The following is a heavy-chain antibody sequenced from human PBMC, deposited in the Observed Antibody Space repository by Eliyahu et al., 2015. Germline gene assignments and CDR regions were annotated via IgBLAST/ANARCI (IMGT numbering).Heavy chain of an antibody. J-gene: IGHJ1*01. CDR3: AKGGPYTSSLIEH. CDR2: ISWNSGNI. CDR1: GFPFDDYA. Sequence: EVQLVESGGGSVQPGRSLRLSCVASGFPFDDYAMYWVRQAPGKGLEWVSGISWNSGNIDYADSVKGRFTISRDNAHASLYLEMSSLRPEDTAFYYCAKGGPYTSSLIEHWGQGTLVTVSS. D-gene: IGHD6-6*01. V-gene: IGHV3-9*01.